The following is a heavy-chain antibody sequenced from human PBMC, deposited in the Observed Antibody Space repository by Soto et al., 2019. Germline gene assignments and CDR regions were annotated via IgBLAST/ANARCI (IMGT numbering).Heavy chain of an antibody. CDR2: ISVSSTTI. Sequence: GGSLRLSCAASGFPFSTYSMNWVRQAPGKGLEWVSYISVSSTTIYYADSVKGQFTISRDNAKNTLYLQMNSLRAEDTAVYYWAKDLRGYSYGFDYWGQGTLFTVSS. V-gene: IGHV3-48*01. D-gene: IGHD5-18*01. CDR1: GFPFSTYS. J-gene: IGHJ4*02. CDR3: AKDLRGYSYGFDY.